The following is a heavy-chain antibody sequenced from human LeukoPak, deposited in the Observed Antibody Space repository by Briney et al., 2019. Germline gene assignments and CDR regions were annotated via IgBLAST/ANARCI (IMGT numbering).Heavy chain of an antibody. J-gene: IGHJ4*02. CDR1: GFTFGDYA. CDR3: TRDRGAYNLYDY. V-gene: IGHV3-49*03. CDR2: IRSKAYGETA. D-gene: IGHD1-1*01. Sequence: GGSLRLFCTASGFTFGDYAMSWIRQAPGRGREGVGFIRSKAYGETADYAASVKGRFTISRDDSKAIAYLQMNSLKTEDTAVYHCTRDRGAYNLYDYWGQGTLVTVSS.